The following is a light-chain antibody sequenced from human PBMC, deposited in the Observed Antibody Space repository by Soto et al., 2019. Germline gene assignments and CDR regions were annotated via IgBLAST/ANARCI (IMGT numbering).Light chain of an antibody. CDR2: GAS. Sequence: EIRMTQFPATLSASPGGGATLSCRAAQDVTTNFAWYQLKRGQPPRLLIYGASSRATGIPSRFSGSGSGTDFTLTISNLQPEDFATYYCQQLNAYPLTFGQGTRLDI. CDR1: QDVTTN. J-gene: IGKJ5*01. CDR3: QQLNAYPLT. V-gene: IGKV3D-15*01.